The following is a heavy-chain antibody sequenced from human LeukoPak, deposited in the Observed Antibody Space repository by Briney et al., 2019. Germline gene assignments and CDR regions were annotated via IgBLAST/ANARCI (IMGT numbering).Heavy chain of an antibody. CDR2: IRSKAYGGTT. D-gene: IGHD6-19*01. CDR3: TRLYSSGWSGDGFDI. J-gene: IGHJ3*02. V-gene: IGHV3-49*04. Sequence: GGSLRLSCAASGFTFDDYAMHWVRQAPGKGLEWVGFIRSKAYGGTTEYAASVRGRFTISRDDSKSIAYLQMNSLKTEDTALYYCTRLYSSGWSGDGFDIWGQGTMVTVSS. CDR1: GFTFDDYA.